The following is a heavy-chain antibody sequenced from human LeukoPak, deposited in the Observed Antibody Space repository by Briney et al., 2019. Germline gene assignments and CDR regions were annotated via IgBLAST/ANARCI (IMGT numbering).Heavy chain of an antibody. CDR2: IKQDGSEE. CDR1: GFTFSSYW. J-gene: IGHJ3*02. CDR3: ARDPGNSGWGAFDI. D-gene: IGHD6-19*01. V-gene: IGHV3-7*01. Sequence: GGSLRPSCAASGFTFSSYWMTWVRQAPGKGLEWVANIKQDGSEEYYVDSVRGRFTISRDNAKNSLYLQMNSLRAEDTAVYYCARDPGNSGWGAFDIWGQGTMVTVSS.